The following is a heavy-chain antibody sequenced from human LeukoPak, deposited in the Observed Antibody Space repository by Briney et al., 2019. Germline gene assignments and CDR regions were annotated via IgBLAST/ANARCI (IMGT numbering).Heavy chain of an antibody. V-gene: IGHV3-53*01. CDR3: ARGPPGSAALDY. D-gene: IGHD2-2*01. CDR1: GFTVSSNY. Sequence: GGSLRLSCAASGFTVSSNYMSWVRQAPGKGLEWVSVIYSGGSTYYADSVKGRFTISRDKSKNTMYLQMNSLRAEDAAVYYCARGPPGSAALDYWGQGTLVTVSS. J-gene: IGHJ4*02. CDR2: IYSGGST.